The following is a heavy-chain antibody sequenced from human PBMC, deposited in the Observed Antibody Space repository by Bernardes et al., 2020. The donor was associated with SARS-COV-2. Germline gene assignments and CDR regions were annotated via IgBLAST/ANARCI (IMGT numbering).Heavy chain of an antibody. D-gene: IGHD3-16*01. CDR2: IWYDGSNK. CDR3: AKRGDATPYYLDY. V-gene: IGHV3-33*03. J-gene: IGHJ4*02. CDR1: GFTFSSYG. Sequence: VGSLSLSCAASGFTFSSYGMHWVRQAPGQGLEWVGTIWYDGSNKYYADSVKGRFTISRDNSKNTLYLQMNSLRAEDTAVYYCAKRGDATPYYLDYWGQGTLVTVSS.